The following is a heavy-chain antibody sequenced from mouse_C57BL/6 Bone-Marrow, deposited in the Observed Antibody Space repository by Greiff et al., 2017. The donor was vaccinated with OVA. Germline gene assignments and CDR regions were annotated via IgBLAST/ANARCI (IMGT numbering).Heavy chain of an antibody. D-gene: IGHD1-1*01. Sequence: QVQLQQPGAELVRPGTSVKLSCKASGYTFTSYWMHWVKQRPGQGLEWIGVIDPSDSYTNYNQKFKGKATLTVDTSSSTAYMQLSSLTSEDSAVYYCARPDSSGAYWGQGTLVTVSA. CDR2: IDPSDSYT. CDR1: GYTFTSYW. V-gene: IGHV1-59*01. J-gene: IGHJ3*01. CDR3: ARPDSSGAY.